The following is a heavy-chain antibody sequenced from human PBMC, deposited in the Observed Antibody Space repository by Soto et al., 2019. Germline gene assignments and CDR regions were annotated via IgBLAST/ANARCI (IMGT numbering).Heavy chain of an antibody. CDR3: ARVRDSRDDCCFYSGMNV. J-gene: IGHJ6*02. CDR2: ISSNSGTI. D-gene: IGHD5-12*01. CDR1: GFTFITYS. V-gene: IGHV3-48*02. Sequence: GGSLRLSCAASGFTFITYSMNWVLQAPGKGLEWLAYISSNSGTIYYADSVEGRFTISRDNAKNSLYLQMNSLRDEDTAVYYCARVRDSRDDCCFYSGMNVWGQGTTVTVSS.